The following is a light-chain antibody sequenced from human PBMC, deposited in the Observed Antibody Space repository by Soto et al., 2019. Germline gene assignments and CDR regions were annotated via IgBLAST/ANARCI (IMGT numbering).Light chain of an antibody. CDR2: HVS. J-gene: IGKJ4*01. Sequence: DVVMTQSPLSLPVTLGQPASISCRSSESLAYSDGNTYLNWFQQRPGQSPRRLIYHVSKRDSGVPERFSGSGSGTDFTLKISRVEAEDGGVYYCMQGTHWHPRLGAGTKVDIK. CDR3: MQGTHWHPR. V-gene: IGKV2-30*01. CDR1: ESLAYSDGNTY.